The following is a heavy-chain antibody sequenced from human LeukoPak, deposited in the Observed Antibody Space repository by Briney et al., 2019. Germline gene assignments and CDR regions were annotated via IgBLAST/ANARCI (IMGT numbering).Heavy chain of an antibody. J-gene: IGHJ4*02. D-gene: IGHD6-13*01. Sequence: ASVKVSCKASGYTFTGYYMHWVRQAPGQGLEWMGWINPNSGGTNYAQKFQGRATMTRDTSISTAYMELSRLRSDDTAVYYCARDDSSSWYSFDYWGQGTLVTVSS. V-gene: IGHV1-2*02. CDR1: GYTFTGYY. CDR3: ARDDSSSWYSFDY. CDR2: INPNSGGT.